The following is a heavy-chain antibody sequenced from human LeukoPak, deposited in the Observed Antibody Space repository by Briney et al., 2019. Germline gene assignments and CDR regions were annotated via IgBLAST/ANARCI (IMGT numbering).Heavy chain of an antibody. V-gene: IGHV1-18*01. CDR3: ARVVVATIGPPNAFFDY. CDR1: GYTFTSYG. D-gene: IGHD5-12*01. J-gene: IGHJ4*02. Sequence: GASVKVSCKASGYTFTSYGISWVRQAPGQGLEWMGWISAYNGNTNYAQKLQGRVTMTTDTSTSTAYMELRSLRSDDTAVYYCARVVVATIGPPNAFFDYWGQGTLVTVSS. CDR2: ISAYNGNT.